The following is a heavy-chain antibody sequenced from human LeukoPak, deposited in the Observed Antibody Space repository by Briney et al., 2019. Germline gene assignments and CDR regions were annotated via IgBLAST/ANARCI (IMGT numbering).Heavy chain of an antibody. CDR3: ARSIVGATLSAYFDY. CDR1: GFTFSSYG. Sequence: PGGSLRLSCAASGFTFSSYGMHWVRQAPGKGLEWVAVISYDGSNKYYADSVKGRFTISRDSSKNTLYLQMHSLRAEDTAVYYCARSIVGATLSAYFDYWGQGTLVTVSS. J-gene: IGHJ4*02. CDR2: ISYDGSNK. D-gene: IGHD1-26*01. V-gene: IGHV3-30*03.